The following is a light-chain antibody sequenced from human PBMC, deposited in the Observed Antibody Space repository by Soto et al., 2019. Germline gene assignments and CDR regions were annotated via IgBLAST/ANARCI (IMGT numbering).Light chain of an antibody. J-gene: IGLJ1*01. Sequence: QSVLTQPPSVSGAPGQRVTISCTGSSSNIGAGYDVHWYQQLPRTAPKLPIYGNSNRPSGVPDRFSGSKSGTSASLAITGLQAEDEADYYCQSYDSSLSVYVFGTGTKLTVL. CDR1: SSNIGAGYD. CDR3: QSYDSSLSVYV. V-gene: IGLV1-40*01. CDR2: GNS.